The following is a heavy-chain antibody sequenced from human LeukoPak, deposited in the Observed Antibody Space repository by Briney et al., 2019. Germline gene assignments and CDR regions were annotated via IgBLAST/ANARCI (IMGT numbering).Heavy chain of an antibody. CDR3: ARGYSSSWYMNWFDP. J-gene: IGHJ5*02. Sequence: GSLRLSCAASGFTFSRHSMNWVRQAPGKGLEWIGYIYNSGSTYYNPSLKSRVTISIDTSKNQFSLKLTSVTAADTAVYYCARGYSSSWYMNWFDPWGQGTLVAVSS. V-gene: IGHV4-59*08. CDR2: IYNSGST. D-gene: IGHD6-13*01. CDR1: GFTFSRHSM.